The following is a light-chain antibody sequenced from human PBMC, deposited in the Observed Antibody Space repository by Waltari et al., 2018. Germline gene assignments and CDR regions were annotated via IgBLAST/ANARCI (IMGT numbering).Light chain of an antibody. Sequence: EIVMTQSPATLSVSPGERATLSCRASQSVHSNLAWYQQKPGQAPRLLIYGASTRATGIPARFSGSGSGTEFALTIRSMESGDFAVYSCQQYNSWPLTFGGGTKVEIK. CDR3: QQYNSWPLT. J-gene: IGKJ4*01. CDR2: GAS. CDR1: QSVHSN. V-gene: IGKV3-15*01.